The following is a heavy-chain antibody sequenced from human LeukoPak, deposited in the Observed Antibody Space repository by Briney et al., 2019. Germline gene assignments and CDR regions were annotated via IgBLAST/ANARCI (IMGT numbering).Heavy chain of an antibody. V-gene: IGHV4-4*07. CDR3: ARSATVTTGYFDY. CDR1: GGSISSYY. Sequence: PSETLSLTCTVSGGSISSYYWSWIRQPAGKGLEWIGRIYTSGSTNYNPSLKSRVTMSVDTSKNQFSLKLDSLTAADTAVYYCARSATVTTGYFDYWGRGTLVAVSP. D-gene: IGHD4-17*01. CDR2: IYTSGST. J-gene: IGHJ4*02.